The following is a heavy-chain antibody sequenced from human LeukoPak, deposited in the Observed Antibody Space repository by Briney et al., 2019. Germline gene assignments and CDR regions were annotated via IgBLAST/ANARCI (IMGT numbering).Heavy chain of an antibody. D-gene: IGHD3-22*01. V-gene: IGHV1-2*02. CDR3: ATREDYYDSSGQTSNLLGRLAFFDY. J-gene: IGHJ4*02. CDR2: ISPNSGGT. Sequence: ASVKVSCKASGYTFTGYYMRWVRQAPGQGLEWMGWISPNSGGTNDAQKFQGRVTVTRDTSISTAYMELSRLRSDDTAVYYCATREDYYDSSGQTSNLLGRLAFFDYWGQGTLVTVSS. CDR1: GYTFTGYY.